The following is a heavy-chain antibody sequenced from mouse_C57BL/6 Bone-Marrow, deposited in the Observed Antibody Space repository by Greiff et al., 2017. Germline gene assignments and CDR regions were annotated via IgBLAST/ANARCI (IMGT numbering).Heavy chain of an antibody. J-gene: IGHJ3*01. CDR2: IDPANGNT. V-gene: IGHV14-3*01. CDR3: ARRGGGWLPWFAY. Sequence: VQLQQSVAELVRPGASVKLSCTASGFNIKNTYMHWVKQRPEQGLEWIGRIDPANGNTKYAPKFQGKAPITADHSSHTAYLQLSSLTPEDTAIYYGARRGGGWLPWFAYGGQGTLVTVSA. D-gene: IGHD2-3*01. CDR1: GFNIKNTY.